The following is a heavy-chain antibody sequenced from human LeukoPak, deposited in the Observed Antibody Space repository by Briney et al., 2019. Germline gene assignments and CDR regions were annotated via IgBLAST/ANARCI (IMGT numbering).Heavy chain of an antibody. Sequence: GGSLRLSCAASGFTFSRSYMHWVRQAPGKGPMWVSRINSDGSIINYVDSVKGRFTISRDNSKNTLYLQMNSLRAEDTAVYYCAKDDRIQLSGNYYYGMDVWGQGTTVTVSS. CDR2: INSDGSII. D-gene: IGHD5-18*01. V-gene: IGHV3-74*01. J-gene: IGHJ6*02. CDR3: AKDDRIQLSGNYYYGMDV. CDR1: GFTFSRSY.